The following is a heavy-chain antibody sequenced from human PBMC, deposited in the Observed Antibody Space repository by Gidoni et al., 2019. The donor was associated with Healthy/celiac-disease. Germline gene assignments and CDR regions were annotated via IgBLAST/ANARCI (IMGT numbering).Heavy chain of an antibody. Sequence: QVQLVQSGAEVKKPGASVKVSCQVSGYTLTDLSMHWVRQAPGKGLEWMGGFDPEDGETIYAQKFQGRVTMTEDTSTDTAYMELSSLRSEDTAVYYCATPLPFDYGGNPAEYFQHWGQGTLVTVSS. CDR3: ATPLPFDYGGNPAEYFQH. CDR2: FDPEDGET. D-gene: IGHD4-17*01. J-gene: IGHJ1*01. V-gene: IGHV1-24*01. CDR1: GYTLTDLS.